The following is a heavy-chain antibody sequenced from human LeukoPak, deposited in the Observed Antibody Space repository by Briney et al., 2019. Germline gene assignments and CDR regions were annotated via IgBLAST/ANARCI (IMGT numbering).Heavy chain of an antibody. CDR3: AREAPGTGNNYVDY. CDR1: GFTFRHYW. J-gene: IGHJ4*02. Sequence: GGSLRLSCAASGFTFRHYWMHWLRQAPGKGLVWVSRIDRGGKTTMYADSVKGRFTISRDNAKNTLYLQMNSLRAEDTALYYCAREAPGTGNNYVDYWGQGDLVTVSS. V-gene: IGHV3-74*03. CDR2: IDRGGKTT. D-gene: IGHD2-8*02.